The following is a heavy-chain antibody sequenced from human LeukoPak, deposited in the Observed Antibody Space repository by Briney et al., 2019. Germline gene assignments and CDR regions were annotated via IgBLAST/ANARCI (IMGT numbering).Heavy chain of an antibody. CDR3: ARIYCSSTSCYRYYYYYGMDV. CDR1: GFTFSSHW. CDR2: ISPDGTVR. Sequence: GGSLRLSCVVSGFTFSSHWMHWVRQAPGKGPVWVSRISPDGTVRGYADSVKGRFTISRDNAKNSLYLQMNSLRAEDTAVYYCARIYCSSTSCYRYYYYYGMDVWGQGTTVTVSS. J-gene: IGHJ6*02. D-gene: IGHD2-2*01. V-gene: IGHV3-74*01.